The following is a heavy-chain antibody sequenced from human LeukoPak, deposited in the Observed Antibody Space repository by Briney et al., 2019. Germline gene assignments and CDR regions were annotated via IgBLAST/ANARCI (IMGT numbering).Heavy chain of an antibody. V-gene: IGHV4-34*01. CDR2: INHSGST. CDR1: GGSFSGYY. Sequence: SETLSLTCAVYGGSFSGYYWSWIRQPPGKGLEWIGEINHSGSTNYNPSLKSRVTISVDTSKNQFSLKLSSVTAADTAVYYCARTNIAVAGTHYYFDYWGQGTLVTVSS. D-gene: IGHD6-19*01. J-gene: IGHJ4*02. CDR3: ARTNIAVAGTHYYFDY.